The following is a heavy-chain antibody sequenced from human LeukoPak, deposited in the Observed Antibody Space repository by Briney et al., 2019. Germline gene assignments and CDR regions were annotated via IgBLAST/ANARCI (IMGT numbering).Heavy chain of an antibody. CDR2: IYYSGST. J-gene: IGHJ6*03. V-gene: IGHV4-39*07. CDR3: SRDRFVDYFYYYYMDV. CDR1: GGSISSSSYY. D-gene: IGHD4/OR15-4a*01. Sequence: SETPSLTCTVSGGSISSSSYYWGWIRRPPGKGLEWIGSIYYSGSTNYNPSLRSRVTISMDMSNNQFSLELSSVTAADTAMYYCSRDRFVDYFYYYYMDVWGKGTTVTISS.